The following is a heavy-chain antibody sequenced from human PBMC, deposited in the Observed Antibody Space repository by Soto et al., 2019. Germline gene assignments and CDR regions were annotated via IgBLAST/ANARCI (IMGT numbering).Heavy chain of an antibody. D-gene: IGHD6-19*01. CDR3: ARGGYSSGWYSERDDAFDI. J-gene: IGHJ3*02. Sequence: PGGSLRLSCAASGFTVSSNYMSWVRQAPGKGLEWVSVIYSGGSTYYADSVKGRFTISRDNSKNTLYLQMNSLRAEDTAVYYCARGGYSSGWYSERDDAFDIWGQGTMVTVSS. V-gene: IGHV3-53*01. CDR1: GFTVSSNY. CDR2: IYSGGST.